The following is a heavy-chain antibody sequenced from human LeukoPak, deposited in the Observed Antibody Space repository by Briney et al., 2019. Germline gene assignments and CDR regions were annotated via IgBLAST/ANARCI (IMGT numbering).Heavy chain of an antibody. CDR3: ARDYDILTSGMDV. Sequence: GRSLRLSCAASGFTFSSYGMHWVRQAPGKGLEWVAVIWYDGSNKYYADSVKGRFTISRDNSKNTLYLQMNSLRAEDTAVYYCARDYDILTSGMDVWGQGTTVTVSS. CDR2: IWYDGSNK. V-gene: IGHV3-33*01. D-gene: IGHD3-9*01. J-gene: IGHJ6*02. CDR1: GFTFSSYG.